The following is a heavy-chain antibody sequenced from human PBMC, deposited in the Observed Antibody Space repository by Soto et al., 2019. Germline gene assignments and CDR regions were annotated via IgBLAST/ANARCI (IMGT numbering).Heavy chain of an antibody. CDR3: ARTTYSSSGCAGYYYYGMDV. V-gene: IGHV1-8*02. D-gene: IGHD6-25*01. CDR1: GYTFTSYD. Sequence: GASVKVSCKASGYTFTSYDINWVRQATGQGLEWMGWMNPNSGNTGYAQKFQGRVTMTRNTPISTAYMELSSLRSEDTAVYYCARTTYSSSGCAGYYYYGMDVWGQGTTGTVSS. J-gene: IGHJ6*02. CDR2: MNPNSGNT.